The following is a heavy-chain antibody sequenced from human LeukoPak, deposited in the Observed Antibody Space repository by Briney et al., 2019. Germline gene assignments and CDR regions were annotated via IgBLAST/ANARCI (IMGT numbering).Heavy chain of an antibody. CDR3: AKDIGRFPHALDI. J-gene: IGHJ3*02. CDR1: GFTFEDYA. D-gene: IGHD2-21*01. V-gene: IGHV3-9*01. Sequence: GGSLRLSCAASGFTFEDYAMHGVRQAPGKGVEGGSGISWYSGSIGYADSVKGRFTISRDNAKNSLYLQMNSLRAEDTALYYCAKDIGRFPHALDIWGQGTMVTVSS. CDR2: ISWYSGSI.